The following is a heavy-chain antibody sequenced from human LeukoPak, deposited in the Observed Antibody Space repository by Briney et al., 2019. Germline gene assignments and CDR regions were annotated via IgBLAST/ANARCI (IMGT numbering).Heavy chain of an antibody. CDR2: ISWNSGSI. CDR1: GFTFDDYA. Sequence: PGRSLRLSCAASGFTFDDYAMHWVRQAPGKGLEWVSGISWNSGSIGYADSVKGRFTISRDNAKNSLYLQMNSLRAEGTALYYCAKVRQWLVQDDAFDIWGQGTMVTVSS. CDR3: AKVRQWLVQDDAFDI. V-gene: IGHV3-9*01. D-gene: IGHD6-19*01. J-gene: IGHJ3*02.